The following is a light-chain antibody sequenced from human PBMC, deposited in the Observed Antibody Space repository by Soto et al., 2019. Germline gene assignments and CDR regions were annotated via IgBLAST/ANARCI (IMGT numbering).Light chain of an antibody. Sequence: EIVLTQSPATLSLSPGERATLSCRASQSVSSYLAWYQQKPGQAPRILIYDASNRATGIPARFSGSGSGTDFTLTISSLEPEVFAVYYCQQRSNWPLLYTFGQGTKLEIK. CDR1: QSVSSY. CDR3: QQRSNWPLLYT. V-gene: IGKV3-11*01. J-gene: IGKJ2*01. CDR2: DAS.